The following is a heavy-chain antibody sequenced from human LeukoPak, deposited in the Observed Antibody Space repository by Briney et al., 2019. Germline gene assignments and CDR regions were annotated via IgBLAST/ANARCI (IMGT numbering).Heavy chain of an antibody. CDR1: GFTFSSYS. Sequence: GGSLRLSCAASGFTFSSYSMNWVRQAPGKGLEWVSYISSSSTIYYADSVKGRFTISRDNAKNSLYLQMNSLRAEDTAVYYCARQGMVDYFDYWGQGTLVTVSS. CDR3: ARQGMVDYFDY. V-gene: IGHV3-48*01. D-gene: IGHD2-15*01. J-gene: IGHJ4*02. CDR2: ISSSSTI.